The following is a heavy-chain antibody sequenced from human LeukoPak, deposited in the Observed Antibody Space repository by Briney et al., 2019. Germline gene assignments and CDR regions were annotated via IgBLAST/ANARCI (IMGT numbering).Heavy chain of an antibody. Sequence: SGGSLRLSCAASGFTFSSYEMNWVRQAPGKGLEWVSSISSSSTYIYYADSVKGRFTISRDNAKNSLYLQMNSLRAEDTAVYYCARETYYYDSGGYYPYFQHWGQGTLVTVSS. CDR3: ARETYYYDSGGYYPYFQH. V-gene: IGHV3-21*01. CDR2: ISSSSTYI. CDR1: GFTFSSYE. J-gene: IGHJ1*01. D-gene: IGHD3-22*01.